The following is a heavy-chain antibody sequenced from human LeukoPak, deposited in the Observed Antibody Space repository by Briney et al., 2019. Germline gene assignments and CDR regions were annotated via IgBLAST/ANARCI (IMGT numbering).Heavy chain of an antibody. V-gene: IGHV4-59*08. J-gene: IGHJ5*02. Sequence: PSETLSLTCTVSGASISSYYWSWIRQPPGKGLEWIAFIYSSGNINYNPSLRSRASISLDTSKNLCSLRLTSVTAADTAVYYCARHVIYSGGYSYWFDPWGRGTLVTVSS. CDR2: IYSSGNI. D-gene: IGHD1-26*01. CDR1: GASISSYY. CDR3: ARHVIYSGGYSYWFDP.